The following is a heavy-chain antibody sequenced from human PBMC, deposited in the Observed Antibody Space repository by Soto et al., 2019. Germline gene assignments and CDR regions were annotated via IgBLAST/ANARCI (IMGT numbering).Heavy chain of an antibody. J-gene: IGHJ4*02. D-gene: IGHD3-10*01. CDR3: TTRITMVRGVIILPFDY. V-gene: IGHV3-15*07. CDR2: IKSKTDGGTT. CDR1: GFTFSNAW. Sequence: GGSLRLSCAASGFTFSNAWMNWVRQAPGKGLEWVGRIKSKTDGGTTDYAAPVKGRFTISRDDSKNTLYLQMNSLKTEDTAVYYCTTRITMVRGVIILPFDYWGQGTLVTVSS.